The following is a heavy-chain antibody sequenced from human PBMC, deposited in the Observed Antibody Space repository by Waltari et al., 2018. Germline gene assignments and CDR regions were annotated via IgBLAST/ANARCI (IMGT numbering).Heavy chain of an antibody. CDR3: AAALGGGISASRPFHF. D-gene: IGHD3-10*01. CDR2: LDPEDGQA. V-gene: IGHV1-69-2*01. CDR1: GDTFTDNY. Sequence: EVQLLQSGAEVKKPGTPVKISCKVSGDTFTDNYIHWIQQAPGKGLQWMGLLDPEDGQAVSAEKFQGRVTMTADTSIHTAYMELTSLTSEDTAFYYCAAALGGGISASRPFHFWGQGTMITVSS. J-gene: IGHJ3*01.